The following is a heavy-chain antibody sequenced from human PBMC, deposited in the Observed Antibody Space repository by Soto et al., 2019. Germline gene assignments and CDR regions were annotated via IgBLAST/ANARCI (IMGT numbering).Heavy chain of an antibody. V-gene: IGHV4-31*03. Sequence: PSETLSLTCTVSGGSISSGGYYWSWIRQHPGKGLEWIGYIYYSGSTYYNPSLKSRVTISVDTSKNQFSLKLSSVTAADTAVYYCARNVDIVATGAFDIWGQGTMVTVSS. CDR1: GGSISSGGYY. CDR3: ARNVDIVATGAFDI. J-gene: IGHJ3*02. D-gene: IGHD5-12*01. CDR2: IYYSGST.